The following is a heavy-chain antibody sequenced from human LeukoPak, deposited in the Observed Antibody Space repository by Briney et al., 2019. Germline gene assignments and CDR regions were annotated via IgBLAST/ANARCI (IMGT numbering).Heavy chain of an antibody. CDR2: ISHDGSNK. J-gene: IGHJ4*02. CDR1: GFTFSSYA. V-gene: IGHV3-30-3*01. CDR3: ARTIEGHFDY. D-gene: IGHD3-3*01. Sequence: GGSLRLSCAASGFTFSSYAMHWVRQAPGKGLEWVAVISHDGSNKYYADSVKGRFTISRDNSKNTLYLQMNSLRAEDTAVYYCARTIEGHFDYWGQGTLVTVSS.